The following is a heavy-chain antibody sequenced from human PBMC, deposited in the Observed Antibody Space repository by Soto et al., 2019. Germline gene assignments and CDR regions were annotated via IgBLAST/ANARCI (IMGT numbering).Heavy chain of an antibody. CDR3: AKGSTVRWYDY. Sequence: PGGSLRLSCAAAGCTFSGYSMSWVRQAPGKGLEWVSAISGSGGSTYYADSVKGRFTISRDNSKNTRYLQMNSLRAEDTAVYYCAKGSTVRWYDYWGQGTLVTVSS. CDR1: GCTFSGYS. CDR2: ISGSGGST. V-gene: IGHV3-23*01. D-gene: IGHD2-15*01. J-gene: IGHJ4*02.